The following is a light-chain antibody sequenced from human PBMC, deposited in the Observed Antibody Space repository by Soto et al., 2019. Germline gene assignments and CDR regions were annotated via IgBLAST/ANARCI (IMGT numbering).Light chain of an antibody. V-gene: IGKV3-20*01. J-gene: IGKJ2*01. CDR3: QQYCTSPYT. CDR1: QSVSRSY. Sequence: EIVLTQSPGTLSLSPGERATLSCRASQSVSRSYLAWYRQKPGQPPRLLMSGTSSRSPGIPERFSGSGSGNDYTLTISRLEPEDFGVYYCQQYCTSPYTFAQGTKLEIK. CDR2: GTS.